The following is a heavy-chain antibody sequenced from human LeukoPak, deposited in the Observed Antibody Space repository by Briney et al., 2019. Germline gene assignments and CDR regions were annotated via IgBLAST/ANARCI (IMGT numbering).Heavy chain of an antibody. CDR3: ARAGAAVVRVLFPWH. Sequence: NPSETLSLTCTVSGGSISSSSYYWGWIRQPPGKGLEWIGSIYYSGSTYYNPSLKSRVTISVDTSKNQFSLKLSSVTAADTAVYYCARAGAAVVRVLFPWHWGQGTLVTVSS. CDR1: GGSISSSSYY. J-gene: IGHJ1*01. CDR2: IYYSGST. V-gene: IGHV4-39*07. D-gene: IGHD3-10*01.